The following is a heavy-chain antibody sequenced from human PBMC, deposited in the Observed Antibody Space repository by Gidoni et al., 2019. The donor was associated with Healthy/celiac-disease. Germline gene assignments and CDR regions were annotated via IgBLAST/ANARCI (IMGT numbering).Heavy chain of an antibody. CDR1: GFTFDDYA. Sequence: EVQLVESGGGLVQPGRSLRLSCAASGFTFDDYAMHWVRQAPGKGLEWVSGISWNSGSIGYADSVKGRFTISRDNAKNSLYLQMNSLRAEDTALYYCAKDSEYSSSSAFDYWGQGTLVTVSS. V-gene: IGHV3-9*01. J-gene: IGHJ4*02. CDR2: ISWNSGSI. D-gene: IGHD6-6*01. CDR3: AKDSEYSSSSAFDY.